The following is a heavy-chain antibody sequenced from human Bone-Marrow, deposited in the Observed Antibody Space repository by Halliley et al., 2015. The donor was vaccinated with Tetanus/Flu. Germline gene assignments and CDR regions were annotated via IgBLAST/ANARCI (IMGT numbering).Heavy chain of an antibody. V-gene: IGHV4-59*08. Sequence: TLSLTCTVSGGSINGYYWSWLRQPPGKGLEWIGYIYYSGSTTYNPSLKSRVTISVDTSKNHFSLRLTSVTAADTAVYYCARGGDIIWLDVWGQGTTVTVSS. CDR2: IYYSGST. CDR3: ARGGDIIWLDV. CDR1: GGSINGYY. J-gene: IGHJ6*02. D-gene: IGHD3-10*01.